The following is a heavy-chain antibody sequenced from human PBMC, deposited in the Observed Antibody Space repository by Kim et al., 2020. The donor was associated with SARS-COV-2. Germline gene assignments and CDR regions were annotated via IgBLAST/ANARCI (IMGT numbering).Heavy chain of an antibody. CDR3: SKGIAEAGTLVYDS. Sequence: YANTVKGRFTISRENASNTVYMQMNSRRAGDTAVYYCSKGIAEAGTLVYDSWGQGTLVTLSS. V-gene: IGHV3-23*01. D-gene: IGHD6-13*01. J-gene: IGHJ4*02.